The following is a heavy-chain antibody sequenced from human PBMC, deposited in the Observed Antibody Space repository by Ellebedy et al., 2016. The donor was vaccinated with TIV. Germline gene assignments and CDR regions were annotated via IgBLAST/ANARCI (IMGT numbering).Heavy chain of an antibody. V-gene: IGHV4-59*01. D-gene: IGHD5-18*01. CDR1: GGSISISY. J-gene: IGHJ3*01. CDR2: IFHSGGP. CDR3: AGTAIGSFDV. Sequence: MPSETLSLTCTVSGGSISISYWSWIRQTPGKGLEWIGYIFHSGGPNYNPSLESRVTISLDASKNQFSLRLSSVAAADTAIYYCAGTAIGSFDVWGQGTMVTVSS.